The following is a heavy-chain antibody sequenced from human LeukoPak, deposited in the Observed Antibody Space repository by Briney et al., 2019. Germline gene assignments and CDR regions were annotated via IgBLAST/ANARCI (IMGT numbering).Heavy chain of an antibody. CDR3: AKSGNYAPTIFDY. J-gene: IGHJ4*02. Sequence: KPSETLSLTCTVSGGSIRSYYWSWIRQPPGKGLEWVGYIYYSGSTNYNPPLKSRVTISVDTSKNQFSLKLSSVTAADTAVYYCAKSGNYAPTIFDYWGQGTLVTVSS. CDR2: IYYSGST. D-gene: IGHD1-26*01. CDR1: GGSIRSYY. V-gene: IGHV4-59*08.